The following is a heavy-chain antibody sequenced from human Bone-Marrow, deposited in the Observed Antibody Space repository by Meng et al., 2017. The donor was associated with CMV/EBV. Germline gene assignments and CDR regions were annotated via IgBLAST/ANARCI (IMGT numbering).Heavy chain of an antibody. D-gene: IGHD4-23*01. Sequence: ASVKVSCKASGYTFTSYGISWVRQAPGQGLEWMGWINPNSGGTNYAQKFQGRVTMTRDTSISTAYMELSRLRSDDTAVYYCASGGNPAGYYYGMDVWGQGTTVTGSS. V-gene: IGHV1-2*02. CDR3: ASGGNPAGYYYGMDV. CDR1: GYTFTSYG. J-gene: IGHJ6*01. CDR2: INPNSGGT.